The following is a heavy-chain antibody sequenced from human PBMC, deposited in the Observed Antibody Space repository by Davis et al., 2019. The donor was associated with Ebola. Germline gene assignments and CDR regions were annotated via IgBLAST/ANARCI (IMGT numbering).Heavy chain of an antibody. CDR3: ARVRAIAVAGTGDY. CDR2: IYYSGST. Sequence: MPSETLSLTCTVSGGSISSYYWSWIRQPPGKGLEWIGYIYYSGSTNYNPSLKSRVTISVDTSKNQFPLKLSSVTAADTAVYYCARVRAIAVAGTGDYWGQGTLVTVSS. CDR1: GGSISSYY. J-gene: IGHJ4*02. D-gene: IGHD6-19*01. V-gene: IGHV4-59*12.